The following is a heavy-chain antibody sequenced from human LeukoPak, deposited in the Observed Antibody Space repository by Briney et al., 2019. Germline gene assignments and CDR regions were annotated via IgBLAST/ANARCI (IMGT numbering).Heavy chain of an antibody. V-gene: IGHV3-48*01. CDR1: GFTFSNYA. D-gene: IGHD2-15*01. J-gene: IGHJ4*02. CDR2: ISSSGSAI. CDR3: VRVKGSYFDY. Sequence: HPGESLRLSCAASGFTFSNYAMTWVRQAPGKGLEWVSYISSSGSAIYYVDSVKGRFTVSRDNAKNSLFLQMNSPRAEDTAVYYCVRVKGSYFDYWGQGALVTVSS.